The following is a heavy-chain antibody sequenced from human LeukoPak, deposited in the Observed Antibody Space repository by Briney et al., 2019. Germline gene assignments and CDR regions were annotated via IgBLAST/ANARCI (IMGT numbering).Heavy chain of an antibody. CDR1: GYTFTSYY. CDR2: INPSGGST. J-gene: IGHJ5*02. V-gene: IGHV1-46*01. CDR3: ARGANFFGVVENNWFDP. D-gene: IGHD3-3*01. Sequence: ASVKVSCKASGYTFTSYYMHWVRQAPGQGLEWMGIINPSGGSTSYAQKFQGRVTMTRDTFTSTVYMELSSLRSEDTAVYYCARGANFFGVVENNWFDPWGQGTLVTVSS.